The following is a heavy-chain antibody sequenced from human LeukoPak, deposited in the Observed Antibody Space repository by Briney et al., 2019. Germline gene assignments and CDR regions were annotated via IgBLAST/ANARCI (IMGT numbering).Heavy chain of an antibody. J-gene: IGHJ4*02. V-gene: IGHV3-74*01. CDR1: GFTFSNHW. CDR2: INRDGSRT. Sequence: GGSLRLSCAASGFTFSNHWMHWVRQAPGEGLMWVSRINRDGSRTDHADSVKGRFTISRDDAKNTLYLQVNSLRAEDTAVYFCARGGSDTAMAHDYWGQGTLVTVSS. CDR3: ARGGSDTAMAHDY. D-gene: IGHD5-18*01.